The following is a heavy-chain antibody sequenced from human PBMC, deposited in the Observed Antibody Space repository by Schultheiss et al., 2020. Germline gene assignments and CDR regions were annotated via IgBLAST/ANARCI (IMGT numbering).Heavy chain of an antibody. D-gene: IGHD2-8*01. V-gene: IGHV3-23*01. CDR2: ISGSGGST. Sequence: GGSLRLSCAASGFTFSSYAMSWVRQAPGKGLEWVSAISGSGGSTYYADSVKGRFTISRDNSKNTLYLQMNSLRAEDTAVYYCATYCTNGVCYYYWGQGTLVTVSS. J-gene: IGHJ4*02. CDR1: GFTFSSYA. CDR3: ATYCTNGVCYYY.